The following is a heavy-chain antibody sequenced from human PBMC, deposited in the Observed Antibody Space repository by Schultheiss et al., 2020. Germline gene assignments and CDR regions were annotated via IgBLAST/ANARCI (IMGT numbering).Heavy chain of an antibody. J-gene: IGHJ4*02. CDR3: ARALWFGELYCDY. D-gene: IGHD3-10*01. CDR1: GGSFSGYY. CDR2: IYYSGST. Sequence: SETLSLTCAVYGGSFSGYYWSWIRQPPGKGLEWIGYIYYSGSTYYNPSLKSRVTISVDTSKNQFSLKLSSVTAADTAVYYCARALWFGELYCDYWGQGPLGTVAS. V-gene: IGHV4-59*08.